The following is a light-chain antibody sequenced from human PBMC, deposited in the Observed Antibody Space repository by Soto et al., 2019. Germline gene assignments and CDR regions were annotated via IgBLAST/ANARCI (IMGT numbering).Light chain of an antibody. V-gene: IGKV1-27*01. J-gene: IGKJ1*01. CDR1: QGIASY. Sequence: DIQMTQSPSFLSASIGDRVTITCRASQGIASYLAWYQQKPGKVPKLLIYAASSLQSGVPSRFSGSGSGTDFTLTIRGLQPEDVATYYCQKYNGALWAFGQGTKVEVK. CDR2: AAS. CDR3: QKYNGALWA.